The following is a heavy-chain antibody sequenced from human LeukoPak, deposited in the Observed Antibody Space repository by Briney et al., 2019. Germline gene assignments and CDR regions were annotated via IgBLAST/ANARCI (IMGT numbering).Heavy chain of an antibody. J-gene: IGHJ4*02. D-gene: IGHD1-26*01. V-gene: IGHV3-64*01. CDR2: ISSNGGST. Sequence: GGSLRLSCAASGFTFSSYSMHWVRQAPGKGLEYVSAISSNGGSTYYANSVKGRFTISRDNSKNALYLQMGSLRAEDMAVYYCARGSGTYYPLYFDSWGQGTLVTVSS. CDR3: ARGSGTYYPLYFDS. CDR1: GFTFSSYS.